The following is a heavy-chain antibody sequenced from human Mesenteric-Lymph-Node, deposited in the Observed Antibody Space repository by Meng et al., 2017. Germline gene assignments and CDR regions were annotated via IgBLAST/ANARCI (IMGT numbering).Heavy chain of an antibody. V-gene: IGHV1-18*01. D-gene: IGHD6-13*01. CDR2: ISAYNGNT. Sequence: ASVKVSCKASGYIFTTYAMNWVRQAPGQGLEWMGWISAYNGNTNYAQKLQGRVTMTTDTSTSTAYMELRSLRSDDTAVYYCASDSGSSWYWGDGYYYYGMDVWGQGTTVTVSS. CDR1: GYIFTTYA. J-gene: IGHJ6*02. CDR3: ASDSGSSWYWGDGYYYYGMDV.